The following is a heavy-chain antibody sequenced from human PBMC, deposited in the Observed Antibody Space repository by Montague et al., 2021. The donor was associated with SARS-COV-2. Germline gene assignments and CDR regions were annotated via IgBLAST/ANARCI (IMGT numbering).Heavy chain of an antibody. D-gene: IGHD5-18*01. V-gene: IGHV4-61*02. CDR1: GGSITTAGYY. CDR2: IYSSGST. CDR3: ARDPGYTSFTRWYFDL. Sequence: TLSLTCSVSGGSITTAGYYWNWIRQPAGKGLEWIGRIYSSGSTNSRPSLKSRVTISLDTSKNQFSLWLTSVTAADTAVYYCARDPGYTSFTRWYFDLWGHGTLVTVSS. J-gene: IGHJ2*01.